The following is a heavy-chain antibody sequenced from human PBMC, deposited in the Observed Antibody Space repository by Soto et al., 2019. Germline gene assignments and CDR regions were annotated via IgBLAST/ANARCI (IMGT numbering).Heavy chain of an antibody. D-gene: IGHD3-16*01. Sequence: EVQLVESGGGLVQPGGSLRLSCAASRFNFNSHWMRWVRQAPGKGLEWVANIKGDGGETFYVDSVKGRFTISRDNAKNSLYLQMNSLRAEDTAVYYCARDSNWASDFWGQGTLVIVSS. V-gene: IGHV3-7*01. CDR1: RFNFNSHW. J-gene: IGHJ4*02. CDR3: ARDSNWASDF. CDR2: IKGDGGET.